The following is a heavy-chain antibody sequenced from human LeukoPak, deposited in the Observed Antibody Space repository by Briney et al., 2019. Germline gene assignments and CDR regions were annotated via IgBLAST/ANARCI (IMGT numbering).Heavy chain of an antibody. Sequence: GGSLRLSCEVSGFTFSNFEMAWVRQGPGMGLEWLAYINDGGNIIRYADTVRGRFTISRDSVKKSGFLQMNSLRVDDTAIYYCAGGPQFSGSRGFWGQGTLVTVSS. CDR1: GFTFSNFE. CDR3: AGGPQFSGSRGF. CDR2: INDGGNII. D-gene: IGHD1-26*01. V-gene: IGHV3-48*03. J-gene: IGHJ4*02.